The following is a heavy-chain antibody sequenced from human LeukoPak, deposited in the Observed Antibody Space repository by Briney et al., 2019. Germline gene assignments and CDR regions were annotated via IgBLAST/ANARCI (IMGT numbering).Heavy chain of an antibody. Sequence: GGSLRLSCAASGFTFSSYDMHWVRQATGKGLEWVSAIGTAGDTYYPGSVKGRFTISRENAKKSLYLQMNSLRAGDTAVYYCARENILTGYDYWGQGTLVTVSS. CDR1: GFTFSSYD. CDR2: IGTAGDT. J-gene: IGHJ4*02. CDR3: ARENILTGYDY. D-gene: IGHD3-9*01. V-gene: IGHV3-13*01.